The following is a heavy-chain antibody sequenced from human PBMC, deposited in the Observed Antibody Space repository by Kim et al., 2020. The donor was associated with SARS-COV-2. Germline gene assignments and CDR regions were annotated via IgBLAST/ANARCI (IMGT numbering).Heavy chain of an antibody. D-gene: IGHD6-13*01. Sequence: YAQKFQGRVTMTRDTSTSTVYMELSSLRSEDTAVYYCVAAAGYYYYGMDVWGQGTTVTVSS. V-gene: IGHV1-46*01. J-gene: IGHJ6*02. CDR3: VAAAGYYYYGMDV.